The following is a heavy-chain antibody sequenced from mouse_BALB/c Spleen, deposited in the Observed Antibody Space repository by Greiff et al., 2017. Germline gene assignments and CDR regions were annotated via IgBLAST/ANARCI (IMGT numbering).Heavy chain of an antibody. J-gene: IGHJ2*01. CDR2: IDPANGNT. Sequence: VQLPQSGAELVKPGASVKLSCTASGFNIKDTYMHWVKQRPEQGLEWIGRIDPANGNTKYDPKFQGKATITADTSSNTAYLQLSRLTSAEPAVYYCARTDGNYLDYWGQGTTVTVSS. CDR1: GFNIKDTY. V-gene: IGHV14-3*02. D-gene: IGHD2-1*01. CDR3: ARTDGNYLDY.